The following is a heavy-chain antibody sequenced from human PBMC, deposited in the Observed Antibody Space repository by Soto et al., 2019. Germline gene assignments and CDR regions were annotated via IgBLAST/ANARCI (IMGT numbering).Heavy chain of an antibody. CDR2: INAGNGNT. D-gene: IGHD3-9*01. Sequence: ASVKVSCKASGFTFTSYAMHWVRQAPGQRLEWMGWINAGNGNTKYSQKFQGRVTMTRDMSTSTVYLDLISLRSEDTAVFYCGTVYGTYYDLLTGLWRGYFDFWGQGPQVNVSS. J-gene: IGHJ4*02. CDR3: GTVYGTYYDLLTGLWRGYFDF. CDR1: GFTFTSYA. V-gene: IGHV1-3*01.